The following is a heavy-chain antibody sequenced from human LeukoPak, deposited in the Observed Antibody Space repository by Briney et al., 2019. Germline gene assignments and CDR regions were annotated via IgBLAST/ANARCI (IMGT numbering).Heavy chain of an antibody. CDR2: ISSSSSYT. CDR3: ARDFCSSTSCALYYYYGMDV. CDR1: GFTFNDYY. Sequence: PGGSLRLSCAASGFTFNDYYMSWIRQAPGKGLEWVSYISSSSSYTNYADSVKGRFTISRDNAKNSLYLQMNSLRAEDTAVYYCARDFCSSTSCALYYYYGMDVWGQGTTVTVSS. D-gene: IGHD2-2*01. J-gene: IGHJ6*02. V-gene: IGHV3-11*05.